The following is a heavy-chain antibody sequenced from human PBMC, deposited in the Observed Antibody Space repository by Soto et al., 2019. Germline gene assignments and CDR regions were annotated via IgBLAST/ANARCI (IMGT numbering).Heavy chain of an antibody. CDR3: AKDLAHLTMIVVGHFDY. CDR1: GFTFSSYG. V-gene: IGHV3-30*18. CDR2: ISYDGSNK. J-gene: IGHJ4*02. D-gene: IGHD3-22*01. Sequence: GGSLRLSCAASGFTFSSYGMHWVRQAPGKGLEWVAVISYDGSNKYYADSVKGRFTISRDNSKNTLYLQMNSLRAEDTAVYYCAKDLAHLTMIVVGHFDYWGQGTLVTVSS.